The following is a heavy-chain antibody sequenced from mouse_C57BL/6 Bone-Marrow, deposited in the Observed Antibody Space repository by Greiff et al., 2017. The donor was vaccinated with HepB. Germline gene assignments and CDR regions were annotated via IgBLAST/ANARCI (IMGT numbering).Heavy chain of an antibody. V-gene: IGHV1-64*01. J-gene: IGHJ2*01. CDR1: GYTFTSYW. Sequence: VQLQQPGAELVKPGASVKLSCKASGYTFTSYWMHWVKQRPGQGLEWIGMIHPSSGSTNYNEKFKSKATLTVDKSSSTAYMQLSSLTSEDSAVYYCASEGTGTPFDYWGQGTTLTVSS. CDR2: IHPSSGST. D-gene: IGHD4-1*01. CDR3: ASEGTGTPFDY.